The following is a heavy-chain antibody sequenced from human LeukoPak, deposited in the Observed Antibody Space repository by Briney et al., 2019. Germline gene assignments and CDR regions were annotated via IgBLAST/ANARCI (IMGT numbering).Heavy chain of an antibody. D-gene: IGHD6-25*01. Sequence: PRGSLRLSCAASGFSVSNNYMTWVRQAPGKGLEWVSVIYNGGNTYYADSVKGRFTISGDKSKNTVYLQMNSLRAEDTAVYYCAREGLYSSADYWGQGTLVIVSS. CDR2: IYNGGNT. J-gene: IGHJ4*02. CDR3: AREGLYSSADY. V-gene: IGHV3-53*01. CDR1: GFSVSNNY.